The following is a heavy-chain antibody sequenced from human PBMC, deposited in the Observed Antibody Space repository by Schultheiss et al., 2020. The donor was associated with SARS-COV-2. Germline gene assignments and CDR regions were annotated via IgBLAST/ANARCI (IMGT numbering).Heavy chain of an antibody. D-gene: IGHD1-26*01. V-gene: IGHV3-30-3*01. CDR3: ARGGGLVGDY. J-gene: IGHJ4*02. CDR1: GFTFSSYA. CDR2: ISYDGSNK. Sequence: GESLKISCAASGFTFSSYAMHWVRQAPGKGLEWVAVISYDGSNKYYADSVKGRFTISRDNSKNTLYLQMNSLRAEDTAVYYCARGGGLVGDYWGQGTLVTVSS.